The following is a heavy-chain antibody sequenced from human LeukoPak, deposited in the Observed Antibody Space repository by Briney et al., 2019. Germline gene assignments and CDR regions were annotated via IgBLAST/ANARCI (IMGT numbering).Heavy chain of an antibody. V-gene: IGHV3-23*01. Sequence: GGSLRLSCAASGFTFSSYAMSWVRQAPGKGLEWVSAISGSGGSTYYADSVKGRFTISRDNSKNTLYLRMNSLRAEDTAVYYCAKVGLHSGSYYSLDYWGQGTLVTVSS. CDR3: AKVGLHSGSYYSLDY. CDR2: ISGSGGST. J-gene: IGHJ4*02. D-gene: IGHD1-26*01. CDR1: GFTFSSYA.